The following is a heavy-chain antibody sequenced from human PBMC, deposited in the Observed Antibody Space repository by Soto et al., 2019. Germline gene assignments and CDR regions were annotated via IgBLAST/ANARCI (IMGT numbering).Heavy chain of an antibody. D-gene: IGHD2-2*01. J-gene: IGHJ5*02. Sequence: GESLKISCTGVGYTFNIFWISWVRQMPGRGLEWVGRIDPRDSYTSYSPSFQGHVTISADKSISAVYLQWGSLKASDTAMYYCARLYCSSSTCDSWFDPWGQGTLVTVSS. CDR2: IDPRDSYT. V-gene: IGHV5-10-1*01. CDR1: GYTFNIFW. CDR3: ARLYCSSSTCDSWFDP.